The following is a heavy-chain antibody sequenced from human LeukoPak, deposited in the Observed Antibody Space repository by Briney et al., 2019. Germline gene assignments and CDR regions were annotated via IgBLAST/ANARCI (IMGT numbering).Heavy chain of an antibody. V-gene: IGHV4-59*01. J-gene: IGHJ4*02. CDR3: ARIARGELVDY. D-gene: IGHD1-26*01. CDR1: GGSISSYY. CDR2: IYYSGST. Sequence: PSETLSLTCTVSGGSISSYYWSWIRQPPGKGLEWIGYIYYSGSTNYNPSLKSRVTISVDTSKNQFSLKLSSVTAADTAVYYCARIARGELVDYWGQGTLVTVSS.